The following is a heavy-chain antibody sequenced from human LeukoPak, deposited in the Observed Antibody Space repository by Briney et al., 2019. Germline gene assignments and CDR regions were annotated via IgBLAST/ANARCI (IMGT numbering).Heavy chain of an antibody. V-gene: IGHV4-61*02. CDR3: AREGPKVPPITGTTGSEETYYFDY. J-gene: IGHJ4*02. CDR1: GGSISSGSYY. CDR2: IYTSGST. D-gene: IGHD1-20*01. Sequence: SETLSLTCTVSGGSISSGSYYWSWIRQPAGKGLEWIGRIYTSGSTNYNPSLKSRVTISVDTSKNQFSLKLSSVTAADTAVYYCAREGPKVPPITGTTGSEETYYFDYWGQGTLVTVSS.